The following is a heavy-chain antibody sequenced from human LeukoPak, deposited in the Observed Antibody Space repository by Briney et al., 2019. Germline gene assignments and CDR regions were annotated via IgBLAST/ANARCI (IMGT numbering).Heavy chain of an antibody. CDR2: ISYDESYR. J-gene: IGHJ4*02. CDR3: ARVQWELLYPDY. Sequence: PGGSLRLSCAASGFTFSSYAMHWVRQAPGKGLEWVALISYDESYRYYADSVKGRSTISRDNSKNTLYLQMNSLRAEDTAVYYCARVQWELLYPDYWGQGTLVTVSS. D-gene: IGHD1-26*01. V-gene: IGHV3-30-3*01. CDR1: GFTFSSYA.